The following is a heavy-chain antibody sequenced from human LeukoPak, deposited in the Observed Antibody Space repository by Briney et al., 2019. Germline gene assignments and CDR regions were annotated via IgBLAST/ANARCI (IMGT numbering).Heavy chain of an antibody. CDR1: GGSISSYY. V-gene: IGHV4-59*12. J-gene: IGHJ4*02. Sequence: SETLSLTCTVSGGSISSYYWSWIRQPPGKGLEWIGYIYYSGSTNYNPSLKSRVTISVDTSKNQFSLKLSSVTAADTAVYYCARLPHYYDSSGYHETQDYWGQGTLVTVSS. CDR2: IYYSGST. CDR3: ARLPHYYDSSGYHETQDY. D-gene: IGHD3-22*01.